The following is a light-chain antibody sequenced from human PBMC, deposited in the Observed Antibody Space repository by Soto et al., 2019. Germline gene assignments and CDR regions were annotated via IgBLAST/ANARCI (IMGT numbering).Light chain of an antibody. CDR1: QSVSSY. Sequence: EIVLTQSPATLSLSPGERATLSCRASQSVSSYLAWYQQKPGQAPSLLIYDASSRATGIPARFSGSGSGTDFTLTISSLEPEDFAVYYCQQSSNSRSTFGQGTRLEIK. CDR2: DAS. CDR3: QQSSNSRST. V-gene: IGKV3-11*01. J-gene: IGKJ5*01.